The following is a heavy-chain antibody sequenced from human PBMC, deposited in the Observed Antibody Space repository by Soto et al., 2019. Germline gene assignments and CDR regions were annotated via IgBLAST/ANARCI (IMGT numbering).Heavy chain of an antibody. D-gene: IGHD7-27*01. Sequence: QVQLVQSGAEVKKPGASVKVSCKASGNTFTSYDINWVRQATGQGLEGMGWMNPNSGNAGYAQKFQGRVTMTRNTSISTAYMELSSLRSEDTAVYYCSRGELGIGRRYYFDYWGQGTLVTVSS. CDR2: MNPNSGNA. CDR3: SRGELGIGRRYYFDY. V-gene: IGHV1-8*01. CDR1: GNTFTSYD. J-gene: IGHJ4*02.